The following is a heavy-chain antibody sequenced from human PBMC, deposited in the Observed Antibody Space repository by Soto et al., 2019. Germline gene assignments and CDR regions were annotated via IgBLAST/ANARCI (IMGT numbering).Heavy chain of an antibody. CDR3: ASMALNDYGDYVWDS. CDR2: IYSGGST. Sequence: GGSLRLSCAASGFTVSSNYMSWVRQAPGKGLEWVSVIYSGGSTYYADSVKGRFTISRDNSKNTLYLQMNSLRAEDTAVYYCASMALNDYGDYVWDSWGQGTLVTVSS. D-gene: IGHD4-17*01. V-gene: IGHV3-66*01. J-gene: IGHJ4*02. CDR1: GFTVSSNY.